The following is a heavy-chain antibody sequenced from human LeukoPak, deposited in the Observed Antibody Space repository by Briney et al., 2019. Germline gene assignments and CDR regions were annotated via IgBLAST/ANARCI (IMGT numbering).Heavy chain of an antibody. CDR1: GFTFSNAW. J-gene: IGHJ4*02. Sequence: GGSLRLSCAASGFTFSNAWMSWVRQAPGKGLEWVGRIKSKTDGGTTDYAAPVKGRSTISRDDSKNTLYLQMNSLKTEDTAVYYCTTEILVVVAATRDYWGQGTLVTVSS. V-gene: IGHV3-15*01. CDR2: IKSKTDGGTT. D-gene: IGHD2-15*01. CDR3: TTEILVVVAATRDY.